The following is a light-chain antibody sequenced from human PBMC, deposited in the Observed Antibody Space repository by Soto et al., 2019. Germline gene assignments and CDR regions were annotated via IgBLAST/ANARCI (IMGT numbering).Light chain of an antibody. V-gene: IGKV1-5*03. CDR1: QTISSW. J-gene: IGKJ1*01. CDR3: QHSNSYSDA. Sequence: IHRNNAASTLSGTVGDGVTITCRASQTISSWLAWYQQKPGKAPKLLIYKASTLKSGVPSRFSGSGSGTEFTLTISSLQPDDFETYYCQHSNSYSDAFGHGTKVDI. CDR2: KAS.